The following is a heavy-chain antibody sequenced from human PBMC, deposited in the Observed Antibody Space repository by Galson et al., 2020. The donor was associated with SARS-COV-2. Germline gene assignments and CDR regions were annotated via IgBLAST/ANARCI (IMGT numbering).Heavy chain of an antibody. D-gene: IGHD6-19*01. Sequence: LKISCAASGFTFSSHAIHWVRQAPGKGLEWVAQIFYDGSDKYYGDSVKGRFTISRDSSKNMVYLQMNNLKVDDTAVYYCARDGQLSSGWAFDYWGQGTLVTVSS. J-gene: IGHJ4*02. CDR1: GFTFSSHA. V-gene: IGHV3-33*08. CDR2: IFYDGSDK. CDR3: ARDGQLSSGWAFDY.